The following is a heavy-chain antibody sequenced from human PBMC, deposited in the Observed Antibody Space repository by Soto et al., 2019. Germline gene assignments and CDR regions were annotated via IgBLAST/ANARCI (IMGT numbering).Heavy chain of an antibody. CDR1: GFTVSDYA. D-gene: IGHD1-20*01. CDR2: IGGVGTDR. J-gene: IGHJ5*02. CDR3: AKDAVPYNGKWDWFDP. Sequence: DVQLLESGGGLVQRGGSLRLSCAASGFTVSDYAMTWVRQAPGKGPEWVSSIGGVGTDRYYADSVKGRFTISRDNSKNTLFLQMSSLRSDDTAVYYCAKDAVPYNGKWDWFDPSGQGTLVTVSS. V-gene: IGHV3-23*01.